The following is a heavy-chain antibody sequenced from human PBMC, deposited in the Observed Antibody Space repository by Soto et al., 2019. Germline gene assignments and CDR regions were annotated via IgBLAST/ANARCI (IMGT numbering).Heavy chain of an antibody. CDR2: IVVGSGNT. CDR3: AHSRCGGDCLQSYSSHWYYGVDV. D-gene: IGHD2-21*02. CDR1: GFTFTSSA. V-gene: IGHV1-58*01. Sequence: ASVKVSCKASGFTFTSSAVQWVRQARGQRLEWIGWIVVGSGNTNYAQKFQERVTITRDMSTSTAYMELTNMDPVDTATYYCAHSRCGGDCLQSYSSHWYYGVDVWGQGTTVTVSS. J-gene: IGHJ6*02.